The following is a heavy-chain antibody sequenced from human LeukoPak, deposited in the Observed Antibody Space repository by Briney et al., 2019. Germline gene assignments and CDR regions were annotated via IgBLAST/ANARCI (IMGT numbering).Heavy chain of an antibody. V-gene: IGHV1-2*02. CDR1: GYTFTGYY. J-gene: IGHJ4*02. CDR3: ARTDSGSYYGPLKY. Sequence: ASVKVSCKTSGYTFTGYYMHWVRQAPGQGLEWMGWINPNSGGTNYAQRFQGRVTMTRDTSMSTAYMELSRLRSEDTAVYYCARTDSGSYYGPLKYWGQGTLVTVSS. CDR2: INPNSGGT. D-gene: IGHD1-26*01.